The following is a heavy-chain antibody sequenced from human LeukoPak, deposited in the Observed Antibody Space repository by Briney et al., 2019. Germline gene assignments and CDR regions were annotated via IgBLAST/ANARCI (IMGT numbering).Heavy chain of an antibody. V-gene: IGHV4-4*07. D-gene: IGHD4-17*01. J-gene: IGHJ4*02. CDR1: GGSISSYY. CDR2: IYTSGST. CDR3: AKVGGTVTGFDY. Sequence: SSETLSLTCTVSGGSISSYYWSWIRQPAGKGLEWIGRIYTSGSTNYNPSLKSRATMSVDTSKNQFSLKLSSVPAADTAVYYCAKVGGTVTGFDYWGQGTLVTVSS.